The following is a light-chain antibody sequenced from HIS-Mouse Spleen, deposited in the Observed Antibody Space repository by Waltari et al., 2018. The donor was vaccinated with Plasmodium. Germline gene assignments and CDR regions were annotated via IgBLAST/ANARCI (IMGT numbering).Light chain of an antibody. CDR3: QSADSSGTPNWV. J-gene: IGLJ3*02. V-gene: IGLV3-25*03. CDR2: KDS. CDR1: ALPKQY. Sequence: PGQTARITCPGDALPKQYAYWYQQKPGQAPVLVIYKDSERPAGIPERFSGSSSGTTVTLTISGVQAEDEADYYCQSADSSGTPNWVFGGGTKLTVL.